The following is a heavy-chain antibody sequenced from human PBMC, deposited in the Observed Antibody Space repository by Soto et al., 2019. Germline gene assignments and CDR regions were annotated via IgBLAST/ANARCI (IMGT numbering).Heavy chain of an antibody. CDR3: VMVDNYVTPTPQDV. J-gene: IGHJ6*02. Sequence: QVKLVQSGDEVKKPGASVKVSCKASGYIFVNYGIAWVRQAPGQGLEWMGWISPYTGNTHSATKVQGRLTMTTDTSTSTAYMDLGSLTSDDTAVYYCVMVDNYVTPTPQDVWGQATTVTVSS. V-gene: IGHV1-18*01. CDR1: GYIFVNYG. D-gene: IGHD3-16*01. CDR2: ISPYTGNT.